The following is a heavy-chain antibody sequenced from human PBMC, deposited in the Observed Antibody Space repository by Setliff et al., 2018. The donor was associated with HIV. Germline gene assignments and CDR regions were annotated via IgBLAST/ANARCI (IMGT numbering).Heavy chain of an antibody. V-gene: IGHV4-34*01. CDR2: SNHSGST. CDR1: GGSFSGYY. D-gene: IGHD6-13*01. J-gene: IGHJ4*02. CDR3: ARGPVYSSTIDY. Sequence: SETLSLTCDVYGGSFSGYYWSWIHQPPGKGLEWIGESNHSGSTNYNPSLKSRVTISVDTSKRQFSLKLSSVTAADTAVFYCARGPVYSSTIDYWGQGTLVTVSS.